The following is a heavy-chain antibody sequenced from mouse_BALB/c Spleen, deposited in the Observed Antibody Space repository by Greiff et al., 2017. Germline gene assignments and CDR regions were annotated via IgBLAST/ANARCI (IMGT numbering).Heavy chain of an antibody. CDR1: GFNIKDTY. V-gene: IGHV14-3*02. CDR2: IDPANGNT. CDR3: ARGDYYGSSYEFAY. J-gene: IGHJ3*01. D-gene: IGHD1-1*01. Sequence: VQLQQSGAELVKPGASVKLSCTASGFNIKDTYMHWVKQRPEQGLEWIGRIDPANGNTKYDPKFQGKATITADTSSNTAYLQLSSLTSEDTAVYYCARGDYYGSSYEFAYWGQGTLVTVSA.